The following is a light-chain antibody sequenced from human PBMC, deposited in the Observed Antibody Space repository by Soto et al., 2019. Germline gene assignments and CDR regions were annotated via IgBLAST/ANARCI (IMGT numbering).Light chain of an antibody. CDR2: EVR. Sequence: QPVLTQPASVSGSPGQSITISCTGTSSDVGGYNYVSWYQQHPGKAPKVMIYEVRNRPSGVSIRFSGSKSGNTASLTISGLLAEDEADYYCSSYTSNTTRVFGGGTKLTVL. CDR3: SSYTSNTTRV. V-gene: IGLV2-14*01. J-gene: IGLJ3*02. CDR1: SSDVGGYNY.